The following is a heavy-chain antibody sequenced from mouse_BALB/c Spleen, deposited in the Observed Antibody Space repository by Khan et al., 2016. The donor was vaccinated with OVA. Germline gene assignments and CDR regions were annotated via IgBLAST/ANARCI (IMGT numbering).Heavy chain of an antibody. CDR1: GFTFSNFA. CDR2: LSSVSTYT. J-gene: IGHJ3*01. Sequence: EVELVESGGGLVKPGGSLKLSCAASGFTFSNFAMSWVRQTPEKRLEWVATLSSVSTYTYYPDSVKGRFTISSDNAKHTLYLQMRSLRSEETAMYYCARQNYGPFALWGQGTLVTVSA. CDR3: ARQNYGPFAL. V-gene: IGHV5-9-3*01. D-gene: IGHD1-1*01.